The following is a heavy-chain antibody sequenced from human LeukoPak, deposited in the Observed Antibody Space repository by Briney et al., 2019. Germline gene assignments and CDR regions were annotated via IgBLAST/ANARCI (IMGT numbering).Heavy chain of an antibody. Sequence: ASVKVSCKASGYTFTSYDINWVRQTTGQGLERMGWMNPNSGNTGYAQKFQGRVTMTRNTSISTAYMELSSLRSEDTAVYYCARAGGEQQLSDYWGQGTLVTVSS. CDR1: GYTFTSYD. J-gene: IGHJ4*02. V-gene: IGHV1-8*01. D-gene: IGHD6-13*01. CDR2: MNPNSGNT. CDR3: ARAGGEQQLSDY.